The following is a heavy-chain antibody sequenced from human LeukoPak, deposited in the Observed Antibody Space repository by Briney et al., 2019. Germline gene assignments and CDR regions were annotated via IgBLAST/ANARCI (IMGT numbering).Heavy chain of an antibody. CDR3: ARGEMGTSDFDY. CDR2: FNPNSGDT. V-gene: IGHV1-2*02. J-gene: IGHJ4*02. CDR1: GYTFTGYY. D-gene: IGHD5-24*01. Sequence: GASVKASCKASGYTFTGYYMHWVRQAPGQGLEWMGWFNPNSGDTNYAQKFQGRVTMTRDTSITTAYMELSRLRSDDTAVYYCARGEMGTSDFDYWGQGTLVTVSS.